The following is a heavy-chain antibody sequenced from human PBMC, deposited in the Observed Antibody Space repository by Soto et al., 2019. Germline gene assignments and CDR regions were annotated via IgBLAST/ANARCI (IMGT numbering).Heavy chain of an antibody. Sequence: QVQLVESGGGVVQPGRSLRLSCAASGFTFSSYAMHWVRQAPGKGLEWVAVISYAGSNKYYADSVKGRFTISRDNSKNTLYLQMNSLRAEDTAVYYCAREFGLLNWYFDLWGRGTLVTVSS. CDR1: GFTFSSYA. D-gene: IGHD3-16*01. CDR2: ISYAGSNK. V-gene: IGHV3-30-3*01. J-gene: IGHJ2*01. CDR3: AREFGLLNWYFDL.